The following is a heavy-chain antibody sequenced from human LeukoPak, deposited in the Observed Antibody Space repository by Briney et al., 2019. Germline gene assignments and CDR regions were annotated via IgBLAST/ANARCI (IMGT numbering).Heavy chain of an antibody. D-gene: IGHD1-26*01. CDR1: GGPISSTNW. J-gene: IGHJ3*02. Sequence: ETLSLTCAVSGGPISSTNWWSWVRQPPGKGLEWIGEIYHSGSTNYNPSLRSRITISVDKSKDQFSLRLSSVTAADTAVYYCARKIGSSGASDIWGQGTMVTVSS. V-gene: IGHV4-4*02. CDR3: ARKIGSSGASDI. CDR2: IYHSGST.